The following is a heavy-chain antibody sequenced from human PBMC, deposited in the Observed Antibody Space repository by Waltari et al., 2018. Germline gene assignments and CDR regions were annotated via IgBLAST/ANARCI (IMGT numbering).Heavy chain of an antibody. CDR3: ARREHDYDYVGGSYRRVIDTFDI. V-gene: IGHV5-51*03. Sequence: EVRLVQSGAEVKKPGESLKISWKGSGDKFSTYWIGWVRQMAGKGLEWMGIFYVGDSETRYSPSFRGQVTMSADKSITTAYLQWSSLKASDTAMYYCARREHDYDYVGGSYRRVIDTFDIWGQGTRVTVSS. D-gene: IGHD3-16*02. CDR1: GDKFSTYW. CDR2: FYVGDSET. J-gene: IGHJ3*02.